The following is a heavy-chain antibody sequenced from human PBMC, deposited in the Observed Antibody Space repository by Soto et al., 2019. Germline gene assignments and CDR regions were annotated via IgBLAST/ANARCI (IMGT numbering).Heavy chain of an antibody. V-gene: IGHV1-18*01. Sequence: QVHLVQSGAEVKKPGASVKVSCQGSGYAFTTYGITWVRQAPGQGLEWMGWISAHNGNTNYAQKLQGRVTVNRETSTSTAYMELRSLRYDATAVYYCARGRYGDYWGQGALVTVSS. D-gene: IGHD1-1*01. CDR3: ARGRYGDY. J-gene: IGHJ4*02. CDR2: ISAHNGNT. CDR1: GYAFTTYG.